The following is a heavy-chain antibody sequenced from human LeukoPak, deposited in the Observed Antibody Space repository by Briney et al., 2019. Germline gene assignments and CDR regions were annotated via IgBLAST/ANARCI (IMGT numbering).Heavy chain of an antibody. D-gene: IGHD3-10*01. V-gene: IGHV4-59*01. J-gene: IGHJ5*02. CDR2: IYYSGST. CDR3: AREGTGLDP. CDR1: GGSISSFY. Sequence: SETLSLTCSVSGGSISSFYWNWIRQPPGKGLEWIGYIYYSGSTNYNPSLKSRVTISVDTSKNQFSLKLSSVTAADTAVYYCAREGTGLDPWGQGTLVTVSS.